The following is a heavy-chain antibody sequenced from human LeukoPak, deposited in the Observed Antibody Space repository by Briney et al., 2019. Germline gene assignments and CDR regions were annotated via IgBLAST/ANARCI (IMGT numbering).Heavy chain of an antibody. Sequence: PGGSLRLSCAGSRFTVSSNYVSWVRHAPGKGLEWVSVIYSGGSTYYADSVKGRFTISRDNSKNTLYLQMNSLRAEDTAVYYCARDNGDSSSDDYWGQGTLVTVSS. CDR2: IYSGGST. J-gene: IGHJ4*02. D-gene: IGHD6-13*01. CDR1: RFTVSSNY. CDR3: ARDNGDSSSDDY. V-gene: IGHV3-66*01.